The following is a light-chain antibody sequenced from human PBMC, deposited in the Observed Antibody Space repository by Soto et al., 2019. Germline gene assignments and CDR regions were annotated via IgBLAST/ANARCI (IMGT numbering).Light chain of an antibody. V-gene: IGKV1-27*01. Sequence: IQMTQSPSSLSASVGDRVTITCRASQGISSYLAWYQQKPGKVPKLLIYGASTLNSGVPSRFSGSGSGTDFTLTITSLQPEDVATYYCQRYSSGPNTFGPGTKVEIK. CDR2: GAS. J-gene: IGKJ3*01. CDR3: QRYSSGPNT. CDR1: QGISSY.